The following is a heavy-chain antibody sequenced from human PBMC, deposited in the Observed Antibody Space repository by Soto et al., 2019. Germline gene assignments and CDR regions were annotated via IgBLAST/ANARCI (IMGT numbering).Heavy chain of an antibody. J-gene: IGHJ6*02. CDR2: IKHDGSKK. V-gene: IGHV3-7*01. CDR1: GFTFSTYW. Sequence: EVQLVESGGGLVQPGGSLRLSCAASGFTFSTYWMSWVRQAPGKGLEWVANIKHDGSKKYYVDSVKGRFTISRDNSKNSLYLQMNSLRAEDTAVYYCARDLHRPYSGSSFYYGMDVWGQGTTVTVSS. D-gene: IGHD1-26*01. CDR3: ARDLHRPYSGSSFYYGMDV.